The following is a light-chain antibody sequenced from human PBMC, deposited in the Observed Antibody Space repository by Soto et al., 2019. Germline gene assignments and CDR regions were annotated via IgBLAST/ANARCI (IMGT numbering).Light chain of an antibody. CDR1: QSVSSN. Sequence: EIVMTQSPATLSVSPGERATLSCRASQSVSSNLAWYQQKPGQAPRLLIYGASTRATGIPARFSGSGSGTEFTLTISSLQSEDLAVYYCQQYNNWLPITFGQGTRLEIK. V-gene: IGKV3-15*01. CDR3: QQYNNWLPIT. CDR2: GAS. J-gene: IGKJ5*01.